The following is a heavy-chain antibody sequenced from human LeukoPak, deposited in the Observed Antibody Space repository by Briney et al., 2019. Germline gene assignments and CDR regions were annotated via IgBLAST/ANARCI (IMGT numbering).Heavy chain of an antibody. CDR2: IYYSGST. CDR1: GGSISSSSYY. Sequence: PSETMSLTCTVSGGSISSSSYYWGWIRQPPGKGLEWIGSIYYSGSTYYNPSLKSRFTISVDTSKNQFSLKLSSVTAADTAVYYCAAQWLERLNWFDPWGQGTLVTVSS. CDR3: AAQWLERLNWFDP. D-gene: IGHD6-19*01. V-gene: IGHV4-39*01. J-gene: IGHJ5*02.